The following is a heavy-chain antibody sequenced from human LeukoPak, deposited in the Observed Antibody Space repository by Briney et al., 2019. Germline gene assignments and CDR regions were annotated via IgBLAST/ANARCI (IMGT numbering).Heavy chain of an antibody. V-gene: IGHV4-31*03. CDR1: GGSISSGGYY. CDR2: IYYSGST. CDR3: ATDNYNCSSTSCYDLHYYGMDV. D-gene: IGHD2-2*01. Sequence: SETLSLTCTVSGGSISSGGYYWSWIRQHPGKGMEWIGYIYYSGSTYYNPSLKSRVTISVDTSKNQFSLTLSSVTAADSAAYYCATDNYNCSSTSCYDLHYYGMDVWGQGTTVTVSS. J-gene: IGHJ6*02.